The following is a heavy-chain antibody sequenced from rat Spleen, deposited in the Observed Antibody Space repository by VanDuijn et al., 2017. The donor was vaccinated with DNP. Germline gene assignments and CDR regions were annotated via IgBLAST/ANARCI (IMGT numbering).Heavy chain of an antibody. CDR3: ARYGSVALDY. Sequence: EVQLQESGPGLVKPSQSLSLTCSVTGYSLTSTYWGWIRKFPGNKMEWIGHISYSGSTSYHPSLKSRISITRDTSKNQFFLQLSSVTTEDTATYYCARYGSVALDYWGQGVMVTVSS. J-gene: IGHJ2*01. CDR2: ISYSGST. D-gene: IGHD3-3*01. CDR1: GYSLTSTY. V-gene: IGHV3-1*01.